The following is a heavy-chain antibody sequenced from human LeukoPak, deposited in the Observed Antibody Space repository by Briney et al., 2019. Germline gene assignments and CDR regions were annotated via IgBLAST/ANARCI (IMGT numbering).Heavy chain of an antibody. Sequence: ASVKVSCKASGYTFTGYYMHWVRQAPGQGLEWMGWINPNSGDTKYAQKFQGRVTMTRDTSISTAYMELSRLRSDDTAVYYCARGGDTAMVKGDYWGQGTLVTVSS. CDR2: INPNSGDT. D-gene: IGHD5-18*01. CDR1: GYTFTGYY. J-gene: IGHJ4*02. V-gene: IGHV1-2*02. CDR3: ARGGDTAMVKGDY.